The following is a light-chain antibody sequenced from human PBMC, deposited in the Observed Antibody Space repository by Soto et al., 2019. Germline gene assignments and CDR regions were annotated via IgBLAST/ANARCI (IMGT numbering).Light chain of an antibody. CDR2: QAS. CDR1: QYINTR. J-gene: IGKJ1*01. Sequence: ELLLTQYPATLSSFPGDSVTLSCRASQYINTRLAWYQHRPGQAPRLLIYQASIRAAGIPARFSASGSGTDFTLTISDVQPEDFALYYCHKRHSWPRTFGQGTKVDIK. V-gene: IGKV3-11*01. CDR3: HKRHSWPRT.